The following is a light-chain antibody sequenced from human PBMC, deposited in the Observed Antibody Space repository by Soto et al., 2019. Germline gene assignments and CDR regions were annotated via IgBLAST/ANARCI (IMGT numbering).Light chain of an antibody. V-gene: IGKV1-5*03. J-gene: IGKJ4*01. CDR3: QHYSVYPLT. CDR2: KAS. CDR1: QSISSW. Sequence: DIQMTQSPSTLSASVGDRVTITCRASQSISSWLAWYQQKPGKAPNLLIYKASSLESGVPSRFSGSGSGTEFTLTISSLQPDDFATYYCQHYSVYPLTFGGGTKVEI.